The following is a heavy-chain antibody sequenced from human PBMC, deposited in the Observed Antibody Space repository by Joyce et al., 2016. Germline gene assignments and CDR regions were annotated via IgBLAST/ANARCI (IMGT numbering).Heavy chain of an antibody. V-gene: IGHV4-39*01. Sequence: QLQLQESGPGLVKPSETLSLTCTVSGGSIRSPSYFWGWIRQTRGKGLEWIGSMVYSGYSYFNPTYSGTSYFNPSLMRRATMSADTSKNQFSLNLNSVTAAYTAVYFCAGLAMTGSGGRGYFDYWGRGALVTVSP. J-gene: IGHJ4*02. CDR2: MVYSGYSYFNPTYSGTS. CDR3: AGLAMTGSGGRGYFDY. D-gene: IGHD3-16*01. CDR1: GGSIRSPSYF.